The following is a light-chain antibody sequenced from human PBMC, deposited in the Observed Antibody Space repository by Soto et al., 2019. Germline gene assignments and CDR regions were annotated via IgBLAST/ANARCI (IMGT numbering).Light chain of an antibody. CDR1: QTVFDSSNNRDY. J-gene: IGKJ4*01. CDR2: WAA. V-gene: IGKV4-1*01. Sequence: DIVMTQSPDSLAVSLGERATINCRSSQTVFDSSNNRDYLTWYQQKPGQPPKSLIYWAATRESGVPDRFSGSGSGTDFTLTISSLQAEDVAVYYCQQYYSTPFTFGGGTKVDIK. CDR3: QQYYSTPFT.